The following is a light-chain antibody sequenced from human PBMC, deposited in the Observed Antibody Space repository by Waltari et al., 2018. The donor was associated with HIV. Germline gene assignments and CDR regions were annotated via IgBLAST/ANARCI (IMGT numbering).Light chain of an antibody. CDR3: SSYTSSSTLRV. J-gene: IGLJ3*02. CDR1: SSDVGGYNY. V-gene: IGLV2-14*01. CDR2: EVS. Sequence: QSALTQPASVSGSPGQSITISCTGTSSDVGGYNYVSWYQQHPGKAPKLMIYEVSNRPSGVSMRFSGSKSGNTASLTIAGLQAEDEADYDCSSYTSSSTLRVFGGGTKLTVL.